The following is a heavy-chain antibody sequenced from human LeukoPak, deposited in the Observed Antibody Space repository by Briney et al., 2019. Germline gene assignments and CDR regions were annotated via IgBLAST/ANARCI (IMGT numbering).Heavy chain of an antibody. Sequence: GASVKVSCKASGYTFTSYGISWVRQAPGQGLEWMGWISAYNGNTNYAQKLQGRVTMTTDTSTSTAYMELRSLRSDDTAVYYCARHVPKTYYYDSSGFFLDYWGQGTLVTVSS. CDR3: ARHVPKTYYYDSSGFFLDY. D-gene: IGHD3-22*01. V-gene: IGHV1-18*01. J-gene: IGHJ4*02. CDR2: ISAYNGNT. CDR1: GYTFTSYG.